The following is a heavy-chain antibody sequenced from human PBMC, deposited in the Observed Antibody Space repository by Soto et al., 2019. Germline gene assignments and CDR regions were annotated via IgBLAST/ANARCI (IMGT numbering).Heavy chain of an antibody. CDR3: ARDSGYSSVYREHFFDL. V-gene: IGHV3-53*01. D-gene: IGHD4-4*01. CDR1: GFSIITNY. J-gene: IGHJ4*02. CDR2: IYSGGDT. Sequence: GGSLRLSCAASGFSIITNYMSWVRQAPGKGLEWISVIYSGGDTYYADSVKGRFSISRDISSNTLYLQMNSLRPEDTAVYYCARDSGYSSVYREHFFDLWGQGTLVTVSS.